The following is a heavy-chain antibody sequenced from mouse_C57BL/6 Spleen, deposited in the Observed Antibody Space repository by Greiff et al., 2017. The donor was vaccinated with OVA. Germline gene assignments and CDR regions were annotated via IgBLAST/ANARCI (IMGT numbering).Heavy chain of an antibody. CDR2: ISSGSSTF. CDR1: GFTFSDYG. CDR3: ASSYYDYDGAWFAY. Sequence: EVQLVVSGGGLVKPGGSLKLSCAAPGFTFSDYGMHWVRLAPEKGLEWVAYISSGSSTFYYADTVKGRFTISRDNAKNTLFLQMTSLRSEDTAMYYCASSYYDYDGAWFAYWGQGTLVTVSA. D-gene: IGHD2-4*01. V-gene: IGHV5-17*01. J-gene: IGHJ3*01.